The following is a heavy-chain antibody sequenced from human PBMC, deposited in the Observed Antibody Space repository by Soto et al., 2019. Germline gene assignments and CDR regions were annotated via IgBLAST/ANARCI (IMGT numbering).Heavy chain of an antibody. Sequence: PGGSLRLSCAASGFTFSSYGMHWVRQAPGKGLEWVAVIWYDGSNKYYADSVKGRFTISRDNSKNTLYLQMNSLRAEDTAVYYCATGGGSGGPRGMDVWGQGTTLTVSS. J-gene: IGHJ6*02. CDR3: ATGGGSGGPRGMDV. V-gene: IGHV3-33*01. D-gene: IGHD3-10*01. CDR1: GFTFSSYG. CDR2: IWYDGSNK.